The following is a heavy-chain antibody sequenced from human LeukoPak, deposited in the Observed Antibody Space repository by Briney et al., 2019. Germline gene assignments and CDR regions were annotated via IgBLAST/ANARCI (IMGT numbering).Heavy chain of an antibody. CDR1: GYTITGSY. CDR3: ARTTTLTSLFDY. CDR2: INPNNGGT. J-gene: IGHJ4*02. V-gene: IGHV1-2*02. Sequence: ASVKVSCKASGYTITGSYMYWVRLAPGQGLEWLGWINPNNGGTNYAQKFQGRVTMTWDTSISTAYMEVSRLTSDDTAIYYCARTTTLTSLFDYWGQGTLVTVSS. D-gene: IGHD4-17*01.